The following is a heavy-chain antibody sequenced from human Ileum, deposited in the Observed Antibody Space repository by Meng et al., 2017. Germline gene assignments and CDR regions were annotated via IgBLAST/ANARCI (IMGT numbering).Heavy chain of an antibody. CDR1: GGSISSSNW. D-gene: IGHD6-19*01. Sequence: QGRLQESGPGLGKPSGTLSLTCAVSGGSISSSNWWSWVRQPPGKGLEWIGEINHSGSTNYNPSLKSRVTISVDTSKNQFSLKLSSVTAADTAVYYCARTRRGSSGWYMGYWGQGTLVTVSS. CDR3: ARTRRGSSGWYMGY. CDR2: INHSGST. J-gene: IGHJ4*02. V-gene: IGHV4-4*02.